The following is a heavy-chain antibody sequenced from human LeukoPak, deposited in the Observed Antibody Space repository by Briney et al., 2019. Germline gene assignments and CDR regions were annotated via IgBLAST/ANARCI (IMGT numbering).Heavy chain of an antibody. Sequence: ASVKVSCKASGYTFTGYYMHWVRQATGQGLEWMGWMNPNSGNTGYAQKFQGRVTITRNTSISTAYMELSSLRSEDTAVYYCARGSGSYYAFDIWGQGTMVTVSS. D-gene: IGHD1-26*01. V-gene: IGHV1-8*03. CDR1: GYTFTGYY. J-gene: IGHJ3*02. CDR2: MNPNSGNT. CDR3: ARGSGSYYAFDI.